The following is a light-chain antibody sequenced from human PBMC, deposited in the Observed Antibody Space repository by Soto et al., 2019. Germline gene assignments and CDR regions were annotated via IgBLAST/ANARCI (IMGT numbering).Light chain of an antibody. Sequence: EIVLTQSPATLSLSPGERATLSCRASQSVSSYLAWYQQKPGQAPRLLIYDASNRAPGIPARFSGSGSGTDFTLTITSLDPEDFAVYYCQQRSNWPSTFGGGTKVEIK. CDR1: QSVSSY. V-gene: IGKV3-11*01. CDR3: QQRSNWPST. CDR2: DAS. J-gene: IGKJ4*01.